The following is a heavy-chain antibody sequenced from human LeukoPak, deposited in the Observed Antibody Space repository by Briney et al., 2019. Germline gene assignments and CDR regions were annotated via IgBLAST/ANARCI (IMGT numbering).Heavy chain of an antibody. D-gene: IGHD6-6*01. V-gene: IGHV3-23*01. CDR3: AKISYSSSSPFDY. CDR1: GFTFSSYA. J-gene: IGHJ4*02. CDR2: ISGSGGST. Sequence: GGSLRLSCAASGFTFSSYAMSWVRQAPGKGLEWVSAISGSGGSTYYADSVKGRFTISRDNSKNTLYLQMNSLRAEDTAVYHCAKISYSSSSPFDYWGQGTLVTVSS.